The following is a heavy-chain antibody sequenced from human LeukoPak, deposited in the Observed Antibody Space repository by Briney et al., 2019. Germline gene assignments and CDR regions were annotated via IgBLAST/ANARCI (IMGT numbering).Heavy chain of an antibody. CDR3: AKGLPYYDTSGYLLNE. CDR2: ISWNSDAI. V-gene: IGHV3-9*01. D-gene: IGHD3-22*01. Sequence: GGSLRLSCAASRFNFEDYAMHWVRQTPGKGLEWVSGISWNSDAIGYADSVRGRFTISRDNGKNSLYLQMRNLRPEDTAFYYCAKGLPYYDTSGYLLNEWGQGTLVTVSS. J-gene: IGHJ4*02. CDR1: RFNFEDYA.